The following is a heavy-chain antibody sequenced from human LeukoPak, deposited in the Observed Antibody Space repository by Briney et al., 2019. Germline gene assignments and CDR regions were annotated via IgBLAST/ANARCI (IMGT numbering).Heavy chain of an antibody. V-gene: IGHV1-69*13. CDR2: IIPIFGTA. CDR1: GGTFGSYA. CDR3: ARAPYSSGGSTNYYYYYYMDV. D-gene: IGHD6-19*01. J-gene: IGHJ6*03. Sequence: SVKVSCKASGGTFGSYAISWVRQAPGQGLEWMGGIIPIFGTANYAQKFQGRVTITADESTSTAYMELSSLRSEDTAVYYCARAPYSSGGSTNYYYYYYMDVWGKGTTVTVSS.